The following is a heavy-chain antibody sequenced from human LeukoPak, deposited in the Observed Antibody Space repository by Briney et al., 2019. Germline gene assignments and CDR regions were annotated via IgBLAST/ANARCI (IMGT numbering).Heavy chain of an antibody. CDR2: IFPGDSEI. CDR3: ARYGLEGCTGGRCYGSFNYYGVDV. V-gene: IGHV5-51*01. Sequence: GEPLHISAKCSGYRFSDSWIGGVRQMPGKGLGVLGIIFPGDSEIKYSPSFQGQVTISADRSISTAYLQWSSLKASDTARYYCARYGLEGCTGGRCYGSFNYYGVDVWGLGTTVTVSS. CDR1: GYRFSDSW. J-gene: IGHJ6*02. D-gene: IGHD2-15*01.